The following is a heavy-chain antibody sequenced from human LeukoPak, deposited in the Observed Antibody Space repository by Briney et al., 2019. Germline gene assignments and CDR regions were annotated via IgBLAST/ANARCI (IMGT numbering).Heavy chain of an antibody. CDR2: ISTYTGNS. J-gene: IGHJ4*02. Sequence: GASVKVSRKPSGYTFSNYVLTWVRQAPGQGLEWMGRISTYTGNSNYAQKFQDRVTMTTDTSTSTAYLDLRNLSSDDTAVYYCARTMTTMTTHGELDFWGQGTLVTVSS. CDR1: GYTFSNYV. D-gene: IGHD4-17*01. CDR3: ARTMTTMTTHGELDF. V-gene: IGHV1-18*01.